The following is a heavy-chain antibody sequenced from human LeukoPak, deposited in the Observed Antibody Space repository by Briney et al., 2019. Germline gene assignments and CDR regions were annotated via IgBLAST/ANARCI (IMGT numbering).Heavy chain of an antibody. CDR2: IYHSGST. CDR3: ARATDVYSFDY. V-gene: IGHV4-4*02. Sequence: SGTLSLTCAVSGGSISSGNWWSWVRPAPGKGLEWIGEIYHSGSTNYNPSLKSRVTISVDTSKNQFSLKLSSVTAADTAVYYCARATDVYSFDYWGQGTLVTVSS. J-gene: IGHJ4*02. CDR1: GGSISSGNW.